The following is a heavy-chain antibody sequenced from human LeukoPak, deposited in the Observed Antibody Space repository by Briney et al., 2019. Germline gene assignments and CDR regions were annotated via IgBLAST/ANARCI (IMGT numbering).Heavy chain of an antibody. CDR3: ARGYYDSSGYPYYFDY. CDR2: IIPIFGTA. V-gene: IGHV1-69*13. D-gene: IGHD3-22*01. J-gene: IGHJ4*02. Sequence: RASVKVSCKASGGTFSSYAISWVRQAPGQGLEWMGGIIPIFGTANYAQKFQGRVTITADESTSTAYMELSSLRSEDTAVYSCARGYYDSSGYPYYFDYWGQGTLVTVSS. CDR1: GGTFSSYA.